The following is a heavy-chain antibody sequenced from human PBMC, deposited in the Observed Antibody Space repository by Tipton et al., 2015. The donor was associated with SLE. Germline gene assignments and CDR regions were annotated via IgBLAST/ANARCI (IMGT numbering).Heavy chain of an antibody. J-gene: IGHJ1*01. Sequence: QSGAEVKKPGASVKVSCKASGYTFTSYDINWVRQATGQGLEWMGWMNPNSGNTGYAQKFQGRITMTTDTSTSTAYMELRSLRSDDTAVYYCARGGAAYSSSSEYFQHWGQGTLVTVSS. CDR2: MNPNSGNT. CDR1: GYTFTSYD. V-gene: IGHV1-8*02. D-gene: IGHD6-13*01. CDR3: ARGGAAYSSSSEYFQH.